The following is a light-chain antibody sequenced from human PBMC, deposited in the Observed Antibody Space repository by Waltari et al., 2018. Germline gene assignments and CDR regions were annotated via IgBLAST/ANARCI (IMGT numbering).Light chain of an antibody. Sequence: QSALTQPRSVSGSPGQSVTISCSGTSSDIGSYMYVSWYQPHPGKAPRLIIYDIKKRPSGVPYRFSGSKSGNTASLTISGLQPDDGADYFCCSYAGNSMIFGGGTMLTVL. V-gene: IGLV2-11*01. CDR3: CSYAGNSMI. J-gene: IGLJ2*01. CDR2: DIK. CDR1: SSDIGSYMY.